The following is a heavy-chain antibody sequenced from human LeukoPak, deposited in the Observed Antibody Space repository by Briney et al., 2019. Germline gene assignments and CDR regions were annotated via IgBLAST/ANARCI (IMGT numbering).Heavy chain of an antibody. CDR3: AREVAPLYFHYGMDV. V-gene: IGHV3-33*01. CDR2: TWYDGRNN. J-gene: IGHJ6*01. D-gene: IGHD2-21*01. CDR1: GFTFSSYG. Sequence: GGSLRLSCAASGFTFSSYGMHWVRPAPGQGLEWVAVTWYDGRNNYYAASVKGRFTIPRDDSQPTVYLLMNSLRAEDTAVYYCAREVAPLYFHYGMDVWGEGTTVTVSS.